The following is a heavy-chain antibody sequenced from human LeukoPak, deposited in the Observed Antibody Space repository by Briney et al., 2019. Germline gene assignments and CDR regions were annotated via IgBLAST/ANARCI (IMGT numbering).Heavy chain of an antibody. CDR3: AKDMVAVAAHDFDY. V-gene: IGHV3-9*01. Sequence: QSGGSLRLSCAASGFTFDDYAMHWVRQAPGKGLEWVSGISWNSGSIGYADSVKGRFTISRDNAKNSLYLQMNSLRAEDTALYYCAKDMVAVAAHDFDYWGQGTLVTVSS. D-gene: IGHD6-19*01. J-gene: IGHJ4*02. CDR2: ISWNSGSI. CDR1: GFTFDDYA.